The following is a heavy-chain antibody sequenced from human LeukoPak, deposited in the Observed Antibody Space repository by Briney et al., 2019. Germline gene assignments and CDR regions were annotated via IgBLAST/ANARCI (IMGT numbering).Heavy chain of an antibody. V-gene: IGHV3-21*01. Sequence: SGGSLRLSCAASGFTFSSYSMNWVRQAPGKGLVWVSSISSSSSYIYYADSVKGRFTISRDNAKNSLYLQMNSLRAEDTAVYYCAREFWSGYYSSDYWGQGTLVTVSS. CDR3: AREFWSGYYSSDY. J-gene: IGHJ4*02. D-gene: IGHD3-3*01. CDR2: ISSSSSYI. CDR1: GFTFSSYS.